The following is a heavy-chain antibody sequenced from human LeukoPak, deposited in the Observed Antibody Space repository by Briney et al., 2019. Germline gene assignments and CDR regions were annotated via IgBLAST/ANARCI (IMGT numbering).Heavy chain of an antibody. V-gene: IGHV1-2*02. Sequence: GASVKVSCKASGYTFTGYYMHWVRQAPGQGLEWMGWINPNSGGTNYAQKFQGRVTMTRDTSISTAYMELSRLRSDDTAVYYCARDPGTTGTTGWFDPWGQGTLVTVSS. CDR2: INPNSGGT. J-gene: IGHJ5*02. D-gene: IGHD1-1*01. CDR3: ARDPGTTGTTGWFDP. CDR1: GYTFTGYY.